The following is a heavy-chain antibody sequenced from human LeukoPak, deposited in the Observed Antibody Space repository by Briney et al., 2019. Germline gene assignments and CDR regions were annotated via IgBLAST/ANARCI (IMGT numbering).Heavy chain of an antibody. D-gene: IGHD5-24*01. CDR3: AKDIARWGRGYGYNFDY. J-gene: IGHJ4*02. V-gene: IGHV3-9*01. CDR1: GFTFDDYA. Sequence: GGSLRLSCAASGFTFDDYAMHWVRQAPGKGLEWVSGIKWNSGSTGYADSVKGRFTISRDNSKNSLYLQMNSLRAEDTALYYCAKDIARWGRGYGYNFDYWGQGTLVTVSS. CDR2: IKWNSGST.